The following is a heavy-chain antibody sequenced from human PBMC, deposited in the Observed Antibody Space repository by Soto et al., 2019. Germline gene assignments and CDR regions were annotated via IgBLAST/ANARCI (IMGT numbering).Heavy chain of an antibody. Sequence: GGSLRLSCAASGFTFSNYGMSWVRQAPGKGLEWVSALSGSGGSTYYADSVKGRFTISRDNSKNTLYLQVNSLRAEDTAIYYCAKGGDTSGYYYVYYFDYWGQGTLVTVSS. CDR1: GFTFSNYG. D-gene: IGHD3-22*01. J-gene: IGHJ4*02. CDR2: LSGSGGST. V-gene: IGHV3-23*01. CDR3: AKGGDTSGYYYVYYFDY.